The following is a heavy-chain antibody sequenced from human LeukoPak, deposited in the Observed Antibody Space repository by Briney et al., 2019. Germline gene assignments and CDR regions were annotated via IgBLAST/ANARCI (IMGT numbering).Heavy chain of an antibody. CDR2: IIPIFGTA. CDR3: ARREEQTNRAHYYYYYMDV. Sequence: ASVKVSCKASGGTFSSYAISWVRQAPGQGLEWMGGIIPIFGTANYAQKFQGRVTITADESTSTAYMELSSLRSEDTAVYYCARREEQTNRAHYYYYYMDVWGKGTTVTVSS. CDR1: GGTFSSYA. D-gene: IGHD1-14*01. V-gene: IGHV1-69*01. J-gene: IGHJ6*03.